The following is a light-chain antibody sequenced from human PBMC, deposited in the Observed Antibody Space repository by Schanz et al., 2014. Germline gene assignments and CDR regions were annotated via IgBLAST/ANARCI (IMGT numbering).Light chain of an antibody. Sequence: DIQMTQSPSTLSASVGDRVTITCRASQSISSWLAWYQQKPGKAPNLLIFDASSLESGVPSRFSGSGSGTEFTLTISSLQPDDFATYYCQQSNSYSVTFGQGTKVEIK. CDR3: QQSNSYSVT. V-gene: IGKV1-5*01. CDR2: DAS. CDR1: QSISSW. J-gene: IGKJ1*01.